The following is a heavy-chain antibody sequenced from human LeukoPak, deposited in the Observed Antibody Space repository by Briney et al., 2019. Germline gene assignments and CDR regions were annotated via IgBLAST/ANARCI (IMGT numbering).Heavy chain of an antibody. D-gene: IGHD4-11*01. V-gene: IGHV3-23*01. J-gene: IGHJ4*02. CDR1: GFTFSSYA. CDR3: AKEPTVSIEHRFDY. Sequence: PGGSLRLSCAASGFTFSSYAMSWVRQAPGKVLDWVSAISGSGGSTYYADSVKGRFTISRDNSKNTLYLQMNSLRAEDTAVYYCAKEPTVSIEHRFDYWGQGTLVTVSS. CDR2: ISGSGGST.